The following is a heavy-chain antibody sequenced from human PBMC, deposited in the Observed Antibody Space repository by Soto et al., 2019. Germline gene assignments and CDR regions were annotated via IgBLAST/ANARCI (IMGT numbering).Heavy chain of an antibody. J-gene: IGHJ4*02. CDR2: ISAYNGNT. D-gene: IGHD6-19*01. V-gene: IGHV1-18*04. Sequence: QVQLVQSGAEVKKPGASVKVSCKASGYTFTSYGINWMRQAPGQGLEWMGWISAYNGNTNYAQKFQGRATMTTDTSTTTAYMELRSLRSDDTAVYFCARCEVAGTSDSWGQGTLVTVSS. CDR1: GYTFTSYG. CDR3: ARCEVAGTSDS.